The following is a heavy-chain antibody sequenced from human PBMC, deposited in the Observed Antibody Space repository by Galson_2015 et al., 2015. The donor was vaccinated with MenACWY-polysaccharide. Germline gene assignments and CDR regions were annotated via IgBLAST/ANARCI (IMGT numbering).Heavy chain of an antibody. CDR1: GFNFGGYG. V-gene: IGHV3-33*01. J-gene: IGHJ4*02. CDR3: VRDDGFYRVDY. Sequence: SLRLSCAVSGFNFGGYGMQWVRQAPGKGLEWVAVIRYDASNENYADSVKGRFTISRDNSKNMLYLQMNNLRAEDTAIYYCVRDDGFYRVDYWGQGTLVTVSS. CDR2: IRYDASNE. D-gene: IGHD3-22*01.